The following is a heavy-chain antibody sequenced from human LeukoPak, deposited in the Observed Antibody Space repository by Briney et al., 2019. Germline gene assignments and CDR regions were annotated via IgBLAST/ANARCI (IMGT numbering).Heavy chain of an antibody. J-gene: IGHJ4*02. V-gene: IGHV4-39*07. CDR1: GGSISSSAYY. CDR2: VYYSGST. D-gene: IGHD3-16*01. CDR3: ARSACDYVWGTPRGQADY. Sequence: PSETLSLTCTVSGGSISSSAYYWGWIRQPPGKGLEWIGSVYYSGSTYYNPSLKSRVTISVDTSKNQFSLKLSSVTAADTAVYYCARSACDYVWGTPRGQADYWGQGALVTVSS.